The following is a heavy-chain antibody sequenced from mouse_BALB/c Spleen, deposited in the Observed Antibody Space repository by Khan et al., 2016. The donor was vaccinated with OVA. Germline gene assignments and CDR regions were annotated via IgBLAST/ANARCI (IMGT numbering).Heavy chain of an antibody. Sequence: QVQLQQSGTELARPGASVKMSFKASGYTFASYTIHWIKQRPGQGLEWIGYINPSNGYTNYNQKVKDKATLTADKSSTNSYMQLSSLTSDVSADDTCVSDGAKYRNDYWFGYWGQGTLVTVSA. D-gene: IGHD2-14*01. CDR3: VSDGAKYRNDYWFGY. CDR1: GYTFASYT. V-gene: IGHV1-4*01. J-gene: IGHJ3*01. CDR2: INPSNGYT.